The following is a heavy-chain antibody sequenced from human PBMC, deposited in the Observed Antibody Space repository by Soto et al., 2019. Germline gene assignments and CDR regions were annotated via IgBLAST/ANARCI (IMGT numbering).Heavy chain of an antibody. Sequence: QVQLVQSGAEVKKPGSSVKVSCKASGGTFSSYAISWVRQAPGQGLEWMGGIIPIFGTANYAQKFQGRVKITAYESTSTAYMELSSLRSEDTAVYYCAREGSYDFWSGYYPPAVRLYYFDYWGQGTLVTVSS. CDR2: IIPIFGTA. J-gene: IGHJ4*02. D-gene: IGHD3-3*01. V-gene: IGHV1-69*01. CDR3: AREGSYDFWSGYYPPAVRLYYFDY. CDR1: GGTFSSYA.